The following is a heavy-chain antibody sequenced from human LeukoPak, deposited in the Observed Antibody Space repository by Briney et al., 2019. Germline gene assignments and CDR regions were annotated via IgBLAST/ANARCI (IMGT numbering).Heavy chain of an antibody. CDR3: ARLRDRYYYDSSGYYYDGGFDY. D-gene: IGHD3-22*01. J-gene: IGHJ4*02. Sequence: PSETLSLTCAVYGGSFSGYYWSWIRQPPGKGLEWIGEINHSGSTNYNPSLKSRVTISVDTSKNQFSLKLSSVTAADTAVYYCARLRDRYYYDSSGYYYDGGFDYWGQGTLVTVSS. CDR2: INHSGST. V-gene: IGHV4-34*01. CDR1: GGSFSGYY.